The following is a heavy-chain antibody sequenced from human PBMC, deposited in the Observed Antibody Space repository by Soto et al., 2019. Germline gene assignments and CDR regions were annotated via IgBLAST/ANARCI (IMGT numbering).Heavy chain of an antibody. V-gene: IGHV3-23*01. D-gene: IGHD3-16*01. CDR1: GLPHSLFA. CDR3: EKDAAYNDGLWLMDL. J-gene: IGHJ4*02. CDR2: IYGSGGGI. Sequence: PGGSLRLSCIASGLPHSLFAMMWIRQAPGKGLECVSGIYGSGGGIQYADSVKGRFTICRDNSKNTVYLQMTDLRADDTAIYYCEKDAAYNDGLWLMDLWGQGTQVTVSS.